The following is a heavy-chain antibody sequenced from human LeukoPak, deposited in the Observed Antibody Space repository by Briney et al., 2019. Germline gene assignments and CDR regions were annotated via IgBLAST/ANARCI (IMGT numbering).Heavy chain of an antibody. CDR3: ARLRGYSSGWYPFDY. J-gene: IGHJ4*02. Sequence: SETLSLTCAVYGGSFSGYYWSWIRQPPGKGLEWIGEINHSGSTNYNPSLKSRVTISVDTSKNQFSLKLSSVTAADTAVYYCARLRGYSSGWYPFDYWGQGTLVTVSS. D-gene: IGHD6-19*01. CDR2: INHSGST. CDR1: GGSFSGYY. V-gene: IGHV4-34*01.